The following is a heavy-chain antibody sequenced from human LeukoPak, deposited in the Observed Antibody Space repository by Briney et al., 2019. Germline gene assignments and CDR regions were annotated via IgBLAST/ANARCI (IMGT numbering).Heavy chain of an antibody. CDR3: ARVGHPTVTVWFDP. CDR2: SCYSGST. Sequence: PSETLSRTCTVSGGSISSSSYYWGWIRQPPGKGLEWIGSSCYSGSTYYNPSLKSRVTISVDTSKNQFSLKLSSVTAADTAVYYCARVGHPTVTVWFDPWGQGTMVTVSS. V-gene: IGHV4-39*07. D-gene: IGHD4-17*01. J-gene: IGHJ5*02. CDR1: GGSISSSSYY.